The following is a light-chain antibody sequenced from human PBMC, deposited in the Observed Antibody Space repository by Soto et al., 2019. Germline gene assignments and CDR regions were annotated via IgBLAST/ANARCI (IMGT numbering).Light chain of an antibody. J-gene: IGKJ1*01. CDR2: GAS. CDR1: QSVSSSY. CDR3: QQYGSSPWT. V-gene: IGKV3-20*01. Sequence: EIMMKMSPGTLSLSTGERAPLSCRASQSVSSSYLAWYQQKPGQAPRLLISGASSRATGIPDRFSGSGSGTDFTLTISRLEPEDFAVYYCQQYGSSPWTFGQGTKVDIK.